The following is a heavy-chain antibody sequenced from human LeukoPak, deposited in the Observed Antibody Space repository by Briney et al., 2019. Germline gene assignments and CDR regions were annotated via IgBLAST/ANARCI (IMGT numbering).Heavy chain of an antibody. CDR3: ARDGKQWLSEIDAFDI. V-gene: IGHV3-48*03. Sequence: GGSLRLSCAASGFTFSSYEMNWVRQAPGKGLEWVSYISSSGSTIYYADSVKGRFTISRDNAKNSLYLQMKSLRAEDTAVYYCARDGKQWLSEIDAFDIWGQGTMVTVSS. CDR2: ISSSGSTI. J-gene: IGHJ3*02. D-gene: IGHD6-19*01. CDR1: GFTFSSYE.